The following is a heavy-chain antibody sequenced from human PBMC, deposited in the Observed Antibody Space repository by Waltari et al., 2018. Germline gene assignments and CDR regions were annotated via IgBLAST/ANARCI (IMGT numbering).Heavy chain of an antibody. V-gene: IGHV4-39*07. CDR3: ARTSGYYGSGSYSPSDFDY. Sequence: QLQLQESGPGLVKPSETLSLTCTVSGGSISSSSYYWGWIRQPPGQGLEWIGSINYSGSTYYHPSRKRRVTISVDTSKNQFSLKLSSVTAADTAVYYCARTSGYYGSGSYSPSDFDYWGQGTLVTVSS. D-gene: IGHD3-10*01. CDR1: GGSISSSSYY. CDR2: INYSGST. J-gene: IGHJ4*02.